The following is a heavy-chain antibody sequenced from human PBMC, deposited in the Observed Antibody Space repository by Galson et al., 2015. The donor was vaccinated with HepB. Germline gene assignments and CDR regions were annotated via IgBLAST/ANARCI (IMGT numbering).Heavy chain of an antibody. V-gene: IGHV3-13*04. J-gene: IGHJ6*02. Sequence: SLRLSCAASGFTFSNFDMHWVRQATGKGLEWVSVIGTAGDTYYPGSVKGRFTISRENAKNSLYLQMNSLRAGDTAVYYCARSVSLGMDVWGQGTTVTVSS. CDR1: GFTFSNFD. CDR2: IGTAGDT. D-gene: IGHD4-11*01. CDR3: ARSVSLGMDV.